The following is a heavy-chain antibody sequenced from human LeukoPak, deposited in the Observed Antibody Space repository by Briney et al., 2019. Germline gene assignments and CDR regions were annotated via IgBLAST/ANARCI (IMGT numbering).Heavy chain of an antibody. V-gene: IGHV1-2*02. Sequence: ASVKVSCKASGYTFTSYYMHWVRQAPGQGLEWMGWINPNSGGTNYAQKFQGRVTMTTDTSTSTAYMELRSLRSDDTAVYYCARVSQRYSSGWYIGYYYYYMDVWGKGTTVTISS. J-gene: IGHJ6*03. D-gene: IGHD6-19*01. CDR3: ARVSQRYSSGWYIGYYYYYMDV. CDR1: GYTFTSYY. CDR2: INPNSGGT.